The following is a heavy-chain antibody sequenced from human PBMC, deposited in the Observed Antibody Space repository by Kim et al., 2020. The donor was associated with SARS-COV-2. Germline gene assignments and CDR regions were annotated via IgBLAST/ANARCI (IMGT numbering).Heavy chain of an antibody. J-gene: IGHJ4*02. CDR2: ISGSGGST. CDR3: AISNAVTTFYFDY. CDR1: GFTFSSYA. V-gene: IGHV3-23*01. Sequence: GGSLRLSCAASGFTFSSYAMSWVRQAPGKGLEWVSAISGSGGSTYYADSVKGRFTISRDNSKNTLYLQMNSLRAEDTAVYYCAISNAVTTFYFDYWGQGTLVTVSS. D-gene: IGHD4-17*01.